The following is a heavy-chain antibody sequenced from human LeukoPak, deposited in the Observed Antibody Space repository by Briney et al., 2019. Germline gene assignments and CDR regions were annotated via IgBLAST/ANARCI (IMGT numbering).Heavy chain of an antibody. D-gene: IGHD3-9*01. CDR1: GFSISSGSYY. CDR2: IYTSGST. Sequence: SQTLSLTCTVSGFSISSGSYYWRWIRQPAGKGLEWIVRIYTSGSTNYNPSFKSRVTISVDTSKKQFSLKMSSVTAADTAVYYCARNTPDILTGYYDDYWGQGTLVTVSS. J-gene: IGHJ4*02. CDR3: ARNTPDILTGYYDDY. V-gene: IGHV4-61*02.